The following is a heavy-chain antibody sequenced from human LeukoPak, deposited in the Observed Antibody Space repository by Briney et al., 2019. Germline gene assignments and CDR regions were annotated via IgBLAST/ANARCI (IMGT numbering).Heavy chain of an antibody. CDR1: GFTFSSYW. Sequence: GGSLRLSCAASGFTFSSYWMHWVRQAPGKGLVWVSSISSGSSYIHYADSVKGRFTISRDNAKNSLYLQMNSLRAEDTAVYYCARELREHGVFDIWGQGTMVTVSS. CDR3: ARELREHGVFDI. J-gene: IGHJ3*02. D-gene: IGHD1-26*01. CDR2: ISSGSSYI. V-gene: IGHV3-21*01.